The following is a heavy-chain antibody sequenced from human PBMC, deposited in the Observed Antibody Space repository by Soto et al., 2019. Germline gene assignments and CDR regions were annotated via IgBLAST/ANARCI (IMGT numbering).Heavy chain of an antibody. J-gene: IGHJ5*02. CDR3: AVVTLAGS. D-gene: IGHD3-9*01. CDR1: GFHFSSYW. V-gene: IGHV3-7*01. CDR2: IKEDGSDK. Sequence: PGGSLRLSCVASGFHFSSYWMSWVRQAPGKGLEWVANIKEDGSDKYYVDSVKGRFTVSRDNAKNSLYLQMNSLRVEDTAVYYCAVVTLAGSWGQGTLVTVPP.